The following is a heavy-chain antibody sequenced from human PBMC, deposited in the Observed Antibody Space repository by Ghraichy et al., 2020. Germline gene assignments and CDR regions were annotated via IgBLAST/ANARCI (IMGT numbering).Heavy chain of an antibody. CDR1: GYTLTELS. V-gene: IGHV1-24*01. D-gene: IGHD1-26*01. CDR2: FDPEDGET. CDR3: ATFIVGATTGVLLGYSRYFYL. J-gene: IGHJ2*01. Sequence: ASVKVSCKVSGYTLTELSMHWVRQAPGQGLEWMGGFDPEDGETIYAQKFQGRVTMTEDTSADTAYMELSSLRSEDTAVYYCATFIVGATTGVLLGYSRYFYLWGRGTLVTFAS.